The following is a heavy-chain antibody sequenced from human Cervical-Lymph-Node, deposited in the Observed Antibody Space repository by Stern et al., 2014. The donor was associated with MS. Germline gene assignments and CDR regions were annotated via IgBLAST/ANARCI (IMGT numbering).Heavy chain of an antibody. J-gene: IGHJ6*02. CDR3: ARELSGMYGMDV. CDR1: GGSINNGDYY. CDR2: IYYSGAT. V-gene: IGHV4-31*03. Sequence: QVQLGQSGPGLVKPSQTLSLTCTVSGGSINNGDYYWSWVRQHPGNGLEWLGYIYYSGATYYNPSLKGRLTISVDTSKRHFSLKLTSVTAADTAVYYCARELSGMYGMDVWGQGTTVTVSS. D-gene: IGHD1-1*01.